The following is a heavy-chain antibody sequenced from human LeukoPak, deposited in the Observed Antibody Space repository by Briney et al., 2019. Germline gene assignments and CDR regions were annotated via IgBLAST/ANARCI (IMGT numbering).Heavy chain of an antibody. CDR2: IYYSGST. J-gene: IGHJ5*02. D-gene: IGHD6-13*01. CDR1: GGSISSYY. CDR3: ARGGRTIAAAGFGWFDP. Sequence: SETLSLTCTVSGGSISSYYWSWLRQPPGKGLEWIGYIYYSGSTNYNPSLKSRVTISVDTSKNQFSLKLSSVTAADTAVYYCARGGRTIAAAGFGWFDPWGQGTLVTVSS. V-gene: IGHV4-59*01.